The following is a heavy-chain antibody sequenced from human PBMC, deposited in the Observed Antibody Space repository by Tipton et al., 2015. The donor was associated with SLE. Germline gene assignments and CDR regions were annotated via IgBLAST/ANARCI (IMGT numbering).Heavy chain of an antibody. Sequence: QLVQSGGGVVQPGRSLRLSCAASGFTFSSYAMHWVRQAPGKGLEWVAVISYDGSNKYYADSVKGRFTISRDTSKNSLYQQMNSLRADDTAVYYCAGVGGAELNYCYSIEVLSEGTAVTVSS. CDR1: GFTFSSYA. CDR3: AGVGGAELNYCYSIEV. D-gene: IGHD2-15*01. J-gene: IGHJ6*04. CDR2: ISYDGSNK. V-gene: IGHV3-30-3*01.